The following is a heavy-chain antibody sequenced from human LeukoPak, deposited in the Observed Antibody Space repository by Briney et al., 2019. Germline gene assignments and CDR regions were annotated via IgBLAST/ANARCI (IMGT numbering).Heavy chain of an antibody. CDR2: INWNGGST. J-gene: IGHJ5*02. Sequence: GGSLRLSCAASGLTFDDYGMSWVRQAPGKGLEWVSGINWNGGSTGYADSVKGRFTISRDNAKNSLYLQMNSLRAEDTALYYCAREGYSGYDSGYWFDPWGQGTLVTVSS. CDR3: AREGYSGYDSGYWFDP. CDR1: GLTFDDYG. D-gene: IGHD5-12*01. V-gene: IGHV3-20*04.